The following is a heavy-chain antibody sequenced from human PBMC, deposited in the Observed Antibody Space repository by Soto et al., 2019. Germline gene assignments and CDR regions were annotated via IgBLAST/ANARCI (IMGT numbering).Heavy chain of an antibody. V-gene: IGHV4-30-4*01. CDR3: ARDHTHFGMVTRAYYYGMDV. J-gene: IGHJ6*02. CDR2: IYYSGST. Sequence: SETLSLTCTVSGGSISSGDYYWSWIRQPPGKGLEWIGYIYYSGSTYYNPSLKSRVTISVDTSKNQFSLKLSSVTAADTAVYYCARDHTHFGMVTRAYYYGMDVWGQGTTVTVSS. D-gene: IGHD3-10*01. CDR1: GGSISSGDYY.